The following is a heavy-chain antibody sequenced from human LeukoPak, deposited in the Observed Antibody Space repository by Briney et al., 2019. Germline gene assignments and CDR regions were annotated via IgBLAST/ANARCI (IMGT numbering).Heavy chain of an antibody. V-gene: IGHV1-18*01. CDR2: ISGNNGNT. Sequence: ALVKVSCKASGYTFTSYGISWVRQAPGQGLEWMGWISGNNGNTNYAQKLQGRVTMTTDTSTSTAYMELRSLRSDDTAVYYCATHSTRIAVRPSDYYYYMDVWGKGNTVTISS. J-gene: IGHJ6*03. CDR1: GYTFTSYG. CDR3: ATHSTRIAVRPSDYYYYMDV. D-gene: IGHD6-6*01.